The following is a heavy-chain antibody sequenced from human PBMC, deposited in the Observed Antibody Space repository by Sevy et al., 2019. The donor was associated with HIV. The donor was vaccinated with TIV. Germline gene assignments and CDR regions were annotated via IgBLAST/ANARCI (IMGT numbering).Heavy chain of an antibody. J-gene: IGHJ4*02. CDR3: VRGVLRFGELEPLDY. CDR2: ISSSSSYI. D-gene: IGHD3-10*01. CDR1: EFTFSSYS. Sequence: GGSLRLSCAASEFTFSSYSMNWVRQAPGKGLEWVSSISSSSSYIYYADSVKGRFTISRDNAKNSLYLQMSSLRAEDTAVYHCVRGVLRFGELEPLDYWGLGTLVTVSS. V-gene: IGHV3-21*06.